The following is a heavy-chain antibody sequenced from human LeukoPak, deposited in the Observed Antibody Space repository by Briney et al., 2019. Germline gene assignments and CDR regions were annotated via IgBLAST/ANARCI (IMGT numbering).Heavy chain of an antibody. Sequence: GGSLRLSCAASGFTVSSNYTSWVRQAPGKGLEWVSIIYSGGTTYYADSVKGRFTISRDNSKNTLYLQMNSLRAEDTAVYYCARAVGGYYFDYWGQGTLVTVSS. D-gene: IGHD2-2*01. CDR1: GFTVSSNY. J-gene: IGHJ4*02. V-gene: IGHV3-53*01. CDR2: IYSGGTT. CDR3: ARAVGGYYFDY.